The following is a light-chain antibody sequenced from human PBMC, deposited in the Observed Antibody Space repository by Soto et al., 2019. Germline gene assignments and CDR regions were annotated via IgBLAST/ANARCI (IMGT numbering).Light chain of an antibody. Sequence: EIVLPQSPATLSLSPGARATLSCRASQSVSSYLAWYQQKPGQAPRLLIYDASNRATGIPARFSGSGSGTDFTLTISSLEPEDFAVYYCQQRITFGGGTKVEIK. J-gene: IGKJ4*01. CDR1: QSVSSY. CDR3: QQRIT. V-gene: IGKV3-11*01. CDR2: DAS.